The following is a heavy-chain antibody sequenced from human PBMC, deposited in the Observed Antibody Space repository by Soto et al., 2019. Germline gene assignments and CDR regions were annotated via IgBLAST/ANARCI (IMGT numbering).Heavy chain of an antibody. Sequence: EVQLVESGGGLVQPGGSLRLSCAASGFTFSSYWMHWVRQAPGKGLVWVSRMNSDGSTTNYADSVKGRFTISRDNARNTLYLQMNSLRAEDTAVYYCARPYYYDSSGYFDYWGQGTLVTVSS. CDR1: GFTFSSYW. D-gene: IGHD3-22*01. CDR2: MNSDGSTT. J-gene: IGHJ4*02. V-gene: IGHV3-74*01. CDR3: ARPYYYDSSGYFDY.